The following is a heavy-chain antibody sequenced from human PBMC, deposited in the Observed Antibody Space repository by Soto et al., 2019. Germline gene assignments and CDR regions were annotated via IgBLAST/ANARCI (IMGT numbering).Heavy chain of an antibody. J-gene: IGHJ4*02. D-gene: IGHD2-8*01. CDR3: ANDVMGSPDY. V-gene: IGHV3-30*18. CDR1: GFNFSTYG. Sequence: QVQLVESGGGVVQPGRSLRLSCAASGFNFSTYGVHWVRQAPGKGLEWVGVISYDGGENYYADSVKGRFTLSRDKSKDTLYLQMNSLRHEDTAVYYCANDVMGSPDYWGQGTLVTVSS. CDR2: ISYDGGEN.